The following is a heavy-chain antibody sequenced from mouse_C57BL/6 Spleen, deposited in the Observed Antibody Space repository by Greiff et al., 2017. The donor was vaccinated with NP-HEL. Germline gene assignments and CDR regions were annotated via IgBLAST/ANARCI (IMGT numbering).Heavy chain of an antibody. CDR2: ISDGGSYT. CDR1: GFTFSSYA. J-gene: IGHJ2*01. D-gene: IGHD2-10*02. V-gene: IGHV5-4*03. Sequence: EVKLVESGGGLVKPGGSLKLSCAASGFTFSSYAMSWVRQTPEKRLEWVATISDGGSYTYYPDNVKGRFTISRDNAKNNLYLQMSHLKSEDTAMYYCARGYGTDVDYWGQGTTLTVSS. CDR3: ARGYGTDVDY.